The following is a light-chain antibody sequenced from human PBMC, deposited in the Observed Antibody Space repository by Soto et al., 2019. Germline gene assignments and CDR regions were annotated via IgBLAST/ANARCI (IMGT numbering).Light chain of an antibody. V-gene: IGKV2-28*01. J-gene: IGKJ1*01. CDR3: MQVLQTPLT. CDR1: QSLLHSNGYNY. Sequence: DIVMTQSPLSLPVTPGEPASISCRSSQSLLHSNGYNYLDWYLQKPGQSPQLLIYLGSNLASGVPDRFSCSGSCTDFTLKISRVEAEDFGVYYCMQVLQTPLTFGQGTKVEIK. CDR2: LGS.